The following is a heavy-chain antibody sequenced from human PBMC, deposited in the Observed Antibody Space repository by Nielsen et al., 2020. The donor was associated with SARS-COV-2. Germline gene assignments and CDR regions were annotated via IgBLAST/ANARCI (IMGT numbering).Heavy chain of an antibody. J-gene: IGHJ4*02. V-gene: IGHV1-46*01. CDR1: GYTFTGYY. CDR2: INPSGGST. CDR3: ARDGLKGVVPAATYFDY. Sequence: ASVKVSCKASGYTFTGYYMHWVRQAPGQGLEWMGIINPSGGSTSYAQKFQGRVTMTRDTSTSTVYMELSSLRSEDTAVYYCARDGLKGVVPAATYFDYWGQGTLVTVSS. D-gene: IGHD2-2*01.